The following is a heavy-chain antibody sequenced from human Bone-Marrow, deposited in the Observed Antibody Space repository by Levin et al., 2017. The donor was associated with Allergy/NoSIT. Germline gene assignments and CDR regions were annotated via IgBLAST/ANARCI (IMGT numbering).Heavy chain of an antibody. CDR2: MYKTSSA. Sequence: SETLSLTCTVSGASINNHHWTWIRQPPGKGLEWIGYMYKTSSANLNPSLKSRVTMSADMSKNQFSLSLSSVTAADTAVYYCARQAYGTRYYSRSPKNKEDDYYYMDVWGRGTTVTVSS. V-gene: IGHV4-59*11. D-gene: IGHD3-10*01. J-gene: IGHJ6*03. CDR1: GASINNHH. CDR3: ARQAYGTRYYSRSPKNKEDDYYYMDV.